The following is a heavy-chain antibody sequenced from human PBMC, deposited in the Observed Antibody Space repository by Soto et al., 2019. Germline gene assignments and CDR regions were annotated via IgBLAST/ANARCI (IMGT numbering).Heavy chain of an antibody. CDR3: ARENSSGAYFDY. D-gene: IGHD3-10*01. J-gene: IGHJ4*02. V-gene: IGHV4-30-2*01. Sequence: QLQLQESGSGLVRPSQTLSLTCAVSGGSISSSLYSWSWVRQPPGKGLEWIGYSYHTGSTDYNPSPXSXXSISVDRAKNQFSLKLTSVTAAASAVYFCARENSSGAYFDYWGQGILVIVSS. CDR2: SYHTGST. CDR1: GGSISSSLYS.